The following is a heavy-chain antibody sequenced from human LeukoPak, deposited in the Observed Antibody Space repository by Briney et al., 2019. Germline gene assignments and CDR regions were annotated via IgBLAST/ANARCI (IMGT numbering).Heavy chain of an antibody. Sequence: PGVSLRLSCAASGFIFSGHGMHWVRQAPGKGLEWVAFIRYDGSDKYYADSVKGRFTISRDNSENTLYLQMSSLRPEDTAVYYCAKDSYYCSDNCPQYYYYMGVWGKGTTVTVSS. V-gene: IGHV3-30*02. D-gene: IGHD2-15*01. CDR2: IRYDGSDK. CDR3: AKDSYYCSDNCPQYYYYMGV. J-gene: IGHJ6*03. CDR1: GFIFSGHG.